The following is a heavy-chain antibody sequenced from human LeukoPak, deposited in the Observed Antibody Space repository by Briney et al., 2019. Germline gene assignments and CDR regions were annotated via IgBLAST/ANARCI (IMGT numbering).Heavy chain of an antibody. CDR2: ISYDGSSK. Sequence: GGSLRLSCAASGFTFSSYGMHWVRQAPGKGLEWVAVISYDGSSKYYADSVKGRFTISRDNSKNTLYLQMNSLRAEDTAVYYCAKDQSPYDSSGYYCDYWGQGTLVTVSS. V-gene: IGHV3-30*18. CDR1: GFTFSSYG. CDR3: AKDQSPYDSSGYYCDY. J-gene: IGHJ4*02. D-gene: IGHD3-22*01.